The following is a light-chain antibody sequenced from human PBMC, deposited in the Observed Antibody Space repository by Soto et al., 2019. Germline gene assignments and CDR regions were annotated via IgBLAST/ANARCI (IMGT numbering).Light chain of an antibody. CDR3: QQSYSTFFT. Sequence: DIQVTQSPSSLSASVGDRVIITCRASQSMGHYLNWYRQKPGKAPELRIYAASSLQGGVPSRFSGSGSGTDFSLTSSSLQPDDFATYYCQQSYSTFFTFGPGTKLDV. CDR2: AAS. CDR1: QSMGHY. J-gene: IGKJ3*01. V-gene: IGKV1-39*01.